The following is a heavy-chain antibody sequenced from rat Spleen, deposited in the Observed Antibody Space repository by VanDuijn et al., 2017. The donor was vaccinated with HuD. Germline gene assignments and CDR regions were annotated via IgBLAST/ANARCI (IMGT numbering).Heavy chain of an antibody. J-gene: IGHJ3*01. CDR2: IIYDGSRT. Sequence: EVQLVESGGGLEQPGRSLKLSCVASGFTFSRYWMYWVRQAPGKGLEWVATIIYDGSRTYYRDSVKGRYTISRDNAKNNVNLQMDSLRAEDTATYYCATLSYTGFAYWGQGTLVTVSS. V-gene: IGHV5-29*01. D-gene: IGHD4-1*01. CDR1: GFTFSRYW. CDR3: ATLSYTGFAY.